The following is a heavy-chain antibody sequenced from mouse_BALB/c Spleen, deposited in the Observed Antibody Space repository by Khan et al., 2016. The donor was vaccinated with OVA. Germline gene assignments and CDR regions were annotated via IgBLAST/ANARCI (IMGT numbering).Heavy chain of an antibody. Sequence: QVQLQQPGPELVKPGASVKMSCKASGYTFTDYVINWVKQRTGQGLEWIGDSYPGSGSTYYNEKFKGKAKLTADKSSNTAYMQLSSLTFEDSAVYFCARGGYSVFAYWGQGTLVTVSA. J-gene: IGHJ3*01. CDR1: GYTFTDYV. CDR3: ARGGYSVFAY. V-gene: IGHV1-77*01. CDR2: SYPGSGST. D-gene: IGHD1-1*01.